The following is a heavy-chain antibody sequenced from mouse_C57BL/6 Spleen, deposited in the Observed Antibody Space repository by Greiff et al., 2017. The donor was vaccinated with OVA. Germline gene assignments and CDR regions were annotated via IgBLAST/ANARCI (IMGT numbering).Heavy chain of an antibody. CDR3: AMAITTGPFDY. J-gene: IGHJ2*01. Sequence: EVNVVESGGGLVKPGGSLKLSCAASGFTFSDYGMHWVRQAPEKGLEWVAYISSGSSTIYYADTVKGRFTISSDHAKNTLFLQITSLRSEDTAMEYCAMAITTGPFDYWGKGTTLTVSS. CDR2: ISSGSSTI. CDR1: GFTFSDYG. V-gene: IGHV5-17*01. D-gene: IGHD1-1*01.